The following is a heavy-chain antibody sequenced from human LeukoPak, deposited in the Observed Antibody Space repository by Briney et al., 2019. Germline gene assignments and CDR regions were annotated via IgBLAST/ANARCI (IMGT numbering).Heavy chain of an antibody. J-gene: IGHJ4*02. Sequence: GGSLRLSCAASGFTFSNYFMNWVRQAPGKGLEWVSAISGSGGSTYYADSVKGRFTITRDNSKNTLYLQMNSLRAEDTAVYYCAKSESSGKYYYDSSGHLYYFDYWGQGTLVTVSS. V-gene: IGHV3-23*01. CDR2: ISGSGGST. D-gene: IGHD3-22*01. CDR3: AKSESSGKYYYDSSGHLYYFDY. CDR1: GFTFSNYF.